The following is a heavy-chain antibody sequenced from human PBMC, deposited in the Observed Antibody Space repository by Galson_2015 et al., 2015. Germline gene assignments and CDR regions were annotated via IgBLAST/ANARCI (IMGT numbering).Heavy chain of an antibody. CDR3: ASDSGSSSDCYYYYYMDV. Sequence: SLRLSCAASGFIFRDYSVNWVRRAPGKGLEWVASISGSGAYLRYADSVEGRFTISRDNAKNSLFLQMNTLRAEDTALYYCASDSGSSSDCYYYYYMDVWGKGTTVTVSS. D-gene: IGHD6-6*01. V-gene: IGHV3-21*01. CDR2: ISGSGAYL. J-gene: IGHJ6*03. CDR1: GFIFRDYS.